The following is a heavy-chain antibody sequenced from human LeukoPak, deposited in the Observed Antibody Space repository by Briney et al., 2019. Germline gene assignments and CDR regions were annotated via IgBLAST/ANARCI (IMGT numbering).Heavy chain of an antibody. CDR3: ASGGQYSSSWYSFDY. D-gene: IGHD6-13*01. Sequence: GGSLRLSCAASGFTFSSYAMHWDRQAPGKGLEWVAVISYDGSNKYYADSVKGRFTISRDNSKNTLYLQMNSLRAEDTAVYYCASGGQYSSSWYSFDYWGQGTLVTVSS. CDR1: GFTFSSYA. V-gene: IGHV3-30-3*01. J-gene: IGHJ4*02. CDR2: ISYDGSNK.